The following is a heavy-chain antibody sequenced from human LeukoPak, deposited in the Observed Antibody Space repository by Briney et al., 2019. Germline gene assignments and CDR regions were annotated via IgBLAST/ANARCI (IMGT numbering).Heavy chain of an antibody. J-gene: IGHJ4*02. CDR3: ARGLRATKPEFDY. Sequence: PSQTLSLTCTASGGSISSGSYYWSWIRQPAGKGLEWIGRIYTSGSTNYNPSLKSRVTISVDTSKNQFSLKLSSVTAADTAVYYCARGLRATKPEFDYWGQGTLVTVSS. CDR2: IYTSGST. CDR1: GGSISSGSYY. D-gene: IGHD5-12*01. V-gene: IGHV4-61*02.